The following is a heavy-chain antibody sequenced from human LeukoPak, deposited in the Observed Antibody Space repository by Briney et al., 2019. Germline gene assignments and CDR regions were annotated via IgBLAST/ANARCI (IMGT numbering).Heavy chain of an antibody. J-gene: IGHJ5*02. CDR2: FYYSGST. CDR3: ARESNYHGSGTGWLDP. D-gene: IGHD3-10*01. Sequence: SGTLSLTCAVYGGSFSGYYWSWIRQPPGKGLEWIGYFYYSGSTYYNPSLKSRVTISVDTSKNQLSLKLSSVTAADTALYYCARESNYHGSGTGWLDPWGQGTLVTVSS. V-gene: IGHV4-59*12. CDR1: GGSFSGYY.